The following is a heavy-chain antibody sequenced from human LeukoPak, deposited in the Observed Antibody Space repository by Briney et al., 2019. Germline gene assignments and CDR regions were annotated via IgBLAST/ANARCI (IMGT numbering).Heavy chain of an antibody. CDR1: GFTFDDYA. J-gene: IGHJ4*02. D-gene: IGHD4-17*01. Sequence: GGSLRLSCAASGFTFDDYAMHWVRQAPGKGLEWVALIWHDGSNKYYGDSVKGRFTISRDNSKNTLYLQMNNLRAEDTAVYYCARGTMTTLHGTDYWGQGTLVTVSS. CDR3: ARGTMTTLHGTDY. CDR2: IWHDGSNK. V-gene: IGHV3-33*08.